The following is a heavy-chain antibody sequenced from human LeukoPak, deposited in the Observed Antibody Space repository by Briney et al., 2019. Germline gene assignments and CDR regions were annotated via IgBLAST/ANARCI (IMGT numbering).Heavy chain of an antibody. CDR2: IIPIFGTA. CDR3: ARGGDSGYDTFDY. CDR1: GYTFSSYY. D-gene: IGHD5-12*01. J-gene: IGHJ4*02. V-gene: IGHV1-69*13. Sequence: ASVKVSCKASGYTFSSYYMHWVRQAPGQGLEWMGGIIPIFGTANYAQKFQGRVTITADESTSTAYMELSSLRSEDTAVYYCARGGDSGYDTFDYWGQGTLVTVSS.